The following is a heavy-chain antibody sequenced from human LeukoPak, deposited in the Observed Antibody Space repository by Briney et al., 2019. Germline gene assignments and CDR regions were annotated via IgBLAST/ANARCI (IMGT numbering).Heavy chain of an antibody. CDR1: GFSFSSNG. Sequence: GGSLRLSCAASGFSFSSNGIHWVRQAPGKGLEWVSFIQTGGDPKYYADSVRGRFTISRDNSKKTCSLQMDSLRVEDTATYYCAREASTEIIGGMDVRGQGTTVTVTS. CDR2: IQTGGDPK. CDR3: AREASTEIIGGMDV. J-gene: IGHJ6*02. D-gene: IGHD2-8*02. V-gene: IGHV3-30*02.